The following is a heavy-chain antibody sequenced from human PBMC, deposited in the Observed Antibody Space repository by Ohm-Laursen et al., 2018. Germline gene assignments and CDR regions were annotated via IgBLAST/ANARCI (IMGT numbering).Heavy chain of an antibody. V-gene: IGHV3-33*01. D-gene: IGHD3-16*01. Sequence: SLRLSCSASLFTFSNYEMHWVRQAPGKGLEWVAVIWYDGTEQKYADSVTGRFTISRGNSNNALYLQMNSLRVEDTAMYYCARDSAQGGAFDIWGQGSLVTVSS. CDR1: LFTFSNYE. CDR3: ARDSAQGGAFDI. CDR2: IWYDGTEQ. J-gene: IGHJ3*02.